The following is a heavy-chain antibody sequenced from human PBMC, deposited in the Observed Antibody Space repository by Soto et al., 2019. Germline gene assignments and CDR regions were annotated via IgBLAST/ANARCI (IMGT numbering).Heavy chain of an antibody. CDR2: IKSKADGGTT. V-gene: IGHV3-15*01. CDR3: TSLYYGH. J-gene: IGHJ4*02. CDR1: GFTFGDYA. Sequence: PGGSLRLSCTASGFTFGDYAMSWFRQAPGKGLEWVGRIKSKADGGTTDYAAPVKGRFTISRDESQNTLYLQMNSLKTEDTAVYYCTSLYYGHWGQGTLVTVS. D-gene: IGHD4-17*01.